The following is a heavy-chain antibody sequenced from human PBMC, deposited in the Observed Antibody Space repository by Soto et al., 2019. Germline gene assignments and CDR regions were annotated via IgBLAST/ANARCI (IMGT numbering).Heavy chain of an antibody. CDR1: GFTFSSYG. V-gene: IGHV3-30*18. Sequence: PGGSLRLSCAASGFTFSSYGMHWVRQAPGKGLEWVAVISYDGSNKYYADSVKGRFTISRDNSKNTLYLQMNSLRAEDTAVYYCAKLRPYNWNQNIFDYWGQGTLVTVSS. CDR2: ISYDGSNK. CDR3: AKLRPYNWNQNIFDY. J-gene: IGHJ4*02. D-gene: IGHD1-20*01.